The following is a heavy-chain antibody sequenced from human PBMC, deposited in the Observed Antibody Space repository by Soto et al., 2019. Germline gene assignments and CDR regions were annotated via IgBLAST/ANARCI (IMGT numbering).Heavy chain of an antibody. CDR1: GGSISSYY. Sequence: ETLSLTCTVSGGSISSYYWSWIRQPPGKGLEWIGYIYYSGSTNYNPSLKSRVTISVDTSKNQFSLKLSSVTAADTAVYYCARVVVVVPAAIIWFDPWGQGTLVTVSS. CDR2: IYYSGST. J-gene: IGHJ5*02. D-gene: IGHD2-2*02. V-gene: IGHV4-59*01. CDR3: ARVVVVVPAAIIWFDP.